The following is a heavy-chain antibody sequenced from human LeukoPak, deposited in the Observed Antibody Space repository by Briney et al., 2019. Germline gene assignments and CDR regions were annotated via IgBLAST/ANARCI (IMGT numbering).Heavy chain of an antibody. CDR2: ITSSSKDI. CDR3: ARVEVLNVYYQYIEV. D-gene: IGHD1-1*01. CDR1: GFAFRTFR. V-gene: IGHV3-21*01. Sequence: PGGSLRLSCAASGFAFRTFRMSWVRQAPGKGLEWVSHITSSSKDIYYADSVKDRFTISRDNAKNSLYLQMNSLRAEDTAVYYCARVEVLNVYYQYIEVWGKGTTVTVSS. J-gene: IGHJ6*03.